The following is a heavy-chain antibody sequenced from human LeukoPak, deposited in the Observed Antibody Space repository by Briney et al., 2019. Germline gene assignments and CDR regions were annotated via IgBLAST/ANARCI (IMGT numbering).Heavy chain of an antibody. CDR1: GGSISSYY. D-gene: IGHD3-10*01. V-gene: IGHV4-59*05. CDR2: LHSSGST. CDR3: ARHYDYGSGSYPFDY. Sequence: SETLSLTCTVSGGSISSYYWNWIRQPAGKGLEWIGRLHSSGSTYYNPSLKSRVTISVDTSKNQFSLKLSSVTAADTAVYYCARHYDYGSGSYPFDYWGQGTLVTVSS. J-gene: IGHJ4*02.